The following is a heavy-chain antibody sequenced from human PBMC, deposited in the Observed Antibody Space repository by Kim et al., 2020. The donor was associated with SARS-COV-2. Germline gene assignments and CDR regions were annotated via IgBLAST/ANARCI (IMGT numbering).Heavy chain of an antibody. CDR2: ISGSGGST. Sequence: GGSLRLSCAASGITFSSSAMSWVRQAPGKGLEWVSVISGSGGSTYYADSVKGRFTISRDNSKNTLFLQMNSLRAEDTAVYYCAKETGGYMDYWGQGTPVTVSS. CDR3: AKETGGYMDY. CDR1: GITFSSSA. D-gene: IGHD3-22*01. V-gene: IGHV3-23*01. J-gene: IGHJ4*02.